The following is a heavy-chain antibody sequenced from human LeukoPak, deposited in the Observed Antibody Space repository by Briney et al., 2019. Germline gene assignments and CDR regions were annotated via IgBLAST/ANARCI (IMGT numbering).Heavy chain of an antibody. CDR3: ARAASGWYYFDY. D-gene: IGHD6-19*01. J-gene: IGHJ4*02. V-gene: IGHV3-23*01. CDR2: ISGSGGST. Sequence: GGPLSLSCAPSGFTFSSYAMSWVRQAPGKGLEGVSAISGSGGSTYYADSVKGRFTISRDNSKNTLYLQMNSLRAEDTAVYYCARAASGWYYFDYWGQGTLVTVSS. CDR1: GFTFSSYA.